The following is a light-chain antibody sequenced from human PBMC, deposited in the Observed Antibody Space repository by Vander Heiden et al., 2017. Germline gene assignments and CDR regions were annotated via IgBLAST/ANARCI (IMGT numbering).Light chain of an antibody. CDR1: SASVSTSYY. J-gene: IGLJ3*02. Sequence: QTVLTQEPSFSVSTGGTVTLPSGLNSASVSTSYYPSWYQQPPGQAPRTLIYSTNTRSSGVPDRFSGSILGSKAALTITGAQADDESDYYCVLYMGSGISVFGGGTKLTVL. CDR3: VLYMGSGISV. CDR2: STN. V-gene: IGLV8-61*01.